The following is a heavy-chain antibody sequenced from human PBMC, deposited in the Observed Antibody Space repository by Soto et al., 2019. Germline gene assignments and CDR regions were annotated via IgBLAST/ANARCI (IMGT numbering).Heavy chain of an antibody. CDR1: GYTVTGYY. D-gene: IGHD1-20*01. CDR3: ARAGRSNWNDDQAFDI. Sequence: ASVKVSCKASGYTVTGYYMHWLRQAPGQGFEWMGWIAPSSGATHYVLQLEGRVTMTRDTSINTVYMELSGLKSDDTAVYYCARAGRSNWNDDQAFDIWGQGTMVTISS. V-gene: IGHV1-2*02. J-gene: IGHJ3*02. CDR2: IAPSSGAT.